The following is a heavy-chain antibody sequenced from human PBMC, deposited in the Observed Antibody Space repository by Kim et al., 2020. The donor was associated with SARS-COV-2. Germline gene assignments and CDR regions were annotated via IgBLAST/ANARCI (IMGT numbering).Heavy chain of an antibody. CDR1: GFTFSSYS. V-gene: IGHV3-48*04. D-gene: IGHD3-10*01. Sequence: GGSLRLSCVASGFTFSSYSMNWVRQAPGKGLEWISYLSSSSGTRYYADSVKGRVTISRDNAKNSLYLQMDSLRAEDTAVYYCARDRSPMARRGGMDVWGQGTTVTVSS. J-gene: IGHJ6*02. CDR3: ARDRSPMARRGGMDV. CDR2: LSSSSGTR.